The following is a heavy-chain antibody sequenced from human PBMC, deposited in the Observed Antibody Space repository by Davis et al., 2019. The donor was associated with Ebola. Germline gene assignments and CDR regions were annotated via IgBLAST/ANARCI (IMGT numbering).Heavy chain of an antibody. J-gene: IGHJ4*02. D-gene: IGHD1-26*01. CDR2: IYYSGST. V-gene: IGHV4-59*08. Sequence: MPGGSLRLSCPLSGGSISSYYWSWIRQPPGKGLEWIGYIYYSGSTNYNPSLKSRVTISVDTSKNQFSLKLSSVTAADTAVYYCARSLESYYAFMDYWGQGTLVTVSS. CDR1: GGSISSYY. CDR3: ARSLESYYAFMDY.